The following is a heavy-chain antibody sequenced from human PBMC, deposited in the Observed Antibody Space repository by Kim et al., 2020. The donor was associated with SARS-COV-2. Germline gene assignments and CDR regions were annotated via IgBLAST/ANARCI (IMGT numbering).Heavy chain of an antibody. V-gene: IGHV5-51*01. D-gene: IGHD4-17*01. J-gene: IGHJ4*02. Sequence: GESLKISCKGSGYSFTSYWIGWVRQMPGKGLEWMGIIYPGDSDTRYSPSFQGQVTISADKSISTAYLQWSSLKASDTAMYYCARYDYGGNSGLLAFDYWGQGTLVTVSS. CDR1: GYSFTSYW. CDR2: IYPGDSDT. CDR3: ARYDYGGNSGLLAFDY.